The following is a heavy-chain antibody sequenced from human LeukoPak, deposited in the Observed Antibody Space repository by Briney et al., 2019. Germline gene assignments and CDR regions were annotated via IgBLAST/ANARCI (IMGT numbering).Heavy chain of an antibody. CDR2: IYYSGGN. CDR1: SGSFSSDY. D-gene: IGHD3-22*01. CDR3: ARHDRLRGFDI. Sequence: SQTLSLTCSVASGSFSSDYWSWIRQPPGKGLEWIGYIYYSGGNNYNPSPKGRATISVDTSKNQFTLKLSSVKATTTAGNYGARHDRLRGFDIWGQGTMVTV. V-gene: IGHV4-59*08. J-gene: IGHJ3*02.